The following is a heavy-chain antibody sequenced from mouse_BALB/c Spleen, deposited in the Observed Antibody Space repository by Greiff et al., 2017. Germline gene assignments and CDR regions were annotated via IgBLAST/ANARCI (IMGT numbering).Heavy chain of an antibody. D-gene: IGHD2-10*01. Sequence: VKLMESGPGLVAPSQSLSITCTVSGFSLTSYGVHWVRQPPGKGLEWLGVIWAGGSTNYNSALMSRLSISKENSKSQVFLKMNSLQTDDTAMYYCARDTSYSGNYDHAIDYWGQGTSVTVSS. CDR2: IWAGGST. CDR1: GFSLTSYG. CDR3: ARDTSYSGNYDHAIDY. V-gene: IGHV2-9*02. J-gene: IGHJ4*01.